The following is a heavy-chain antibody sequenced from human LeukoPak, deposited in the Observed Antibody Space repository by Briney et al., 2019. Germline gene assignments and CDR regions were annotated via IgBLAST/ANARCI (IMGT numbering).Heavy chain of an antibody. CDR2: INHSGIT. Sequence: ETLSLTCAVSGGSFSGYYWSWVRHPPGKGLEWIGKINHSGITNTNPSLRIRFTISLDTSTNHSSLNLSSVTAANTAVYYCARGGIVLVVPFDYWGQGTLVTVSS. CDR1: GGSFSGYY. J-gene: IGHJ4*02. D-gene: IGHD2-15*01. CDR3: ARGGIVLVVPFDY. V-gene: IGHV4-34*01.